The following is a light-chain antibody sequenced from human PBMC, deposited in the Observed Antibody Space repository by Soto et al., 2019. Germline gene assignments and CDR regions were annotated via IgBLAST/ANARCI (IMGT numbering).Light chain of an antibody. J-gene: IGKJ5*01. CDR1: QSISSY. CDR3: QQRSSWPRIT. CDR2: DTS. V-gene: IGKV3-11*01. Sequence: IILTQSPATLSLSPGDRATLSCRASQSISSYLSWYQQKPGQAPRPVIYDTSNRATDTPARFSGSGSGTDFTLTISSLEPGDFAVYYCQQRSSWPRITFGQGTRLEIK.